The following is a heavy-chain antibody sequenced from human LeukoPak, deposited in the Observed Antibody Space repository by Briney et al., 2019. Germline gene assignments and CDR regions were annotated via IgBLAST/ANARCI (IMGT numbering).Heavy chain of an antibody. J-gene: IGHJ3*02. CDR1: GFTFSSYA. D-gene: IGHD6-19*01. Sequence: PGGSLRLSCSASGFTFSSYAMHWVRQAPGKGLEYVSAISSNGGSTYYADSVKGRFTISRDNSKNTLYLQVSSLRAEDTAVYYCVKTQQWLPRTDAFDIWGQGTMVTVSS. V-gene: IGHV3-64D*06. CDR2: ISSNGGST. CDR3: VKTQQWLPRTDAFDI.